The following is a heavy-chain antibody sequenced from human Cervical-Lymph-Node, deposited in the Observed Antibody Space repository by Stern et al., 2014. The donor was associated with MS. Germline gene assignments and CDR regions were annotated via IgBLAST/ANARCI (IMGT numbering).Heavy chain of an antibody. CDR2: IWYDGNKK. D-gene: IGHD1-7*01. J-gene: IGHJ4*02. Sequence: AQLVESGGGVVQPGRSLRLSCAASGFTFSNYGMHWVRQAPGKGLEWLAVIWYDGNKKYYADSVKGRFTISRDNSKNPLFLQMSSLTAEDTALYYCARGNWNYEGMGYWGQGTLVTVSS. CDR3: ARGNWNYEGMGY. CDR1: GFTFSNYG. V-gene: IGHV3-33*01.